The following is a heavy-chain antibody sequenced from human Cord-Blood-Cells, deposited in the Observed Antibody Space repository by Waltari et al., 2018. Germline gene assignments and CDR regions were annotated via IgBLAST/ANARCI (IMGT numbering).Heavy chain of an antibody. V-gene: IGHV4-39*01. CDR1: GGSLSSSSYY. Sequence: QLQLQESGPGLVKPSETLSLTCTVSGGSLSSSSYYWGWTRQPPGKGLEWIGSIYYSGSTYYNPSLKSRVTISVDTSKNQFSLKLSSVTAADTAVYYCARRYCSSTSCYDAFDIWSQGTMVTVSS. CDR2: IYYSGST. J-gene: IGHJ3*02. D-gene: IGHD2-2*01. CDR3: ARRYCSSTSCYDAFDI.